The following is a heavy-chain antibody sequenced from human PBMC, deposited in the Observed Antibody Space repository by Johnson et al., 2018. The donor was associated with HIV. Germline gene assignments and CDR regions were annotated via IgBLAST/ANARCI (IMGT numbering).Heavy chain of an antibody. CDR2: ISDDGSNK. CDR3: ARDGDSDAFDI. CDR1: GFTFSDYA. D-gene: IGHD4-17*01. Sequence: QVQLVESGGGVVQPGRSLTLSCVGSGFTFSDYAIHWVRQAPGKGLEWVAVISDDGSNKYYADSVKGRFTISRDNSENTLYLQMKSLRTEDTAVYYCARDGDSDAFDIWGQGTRVTVSS. J-gene: IGHJ3*02. V-gene: IGHV3-30-3*01.